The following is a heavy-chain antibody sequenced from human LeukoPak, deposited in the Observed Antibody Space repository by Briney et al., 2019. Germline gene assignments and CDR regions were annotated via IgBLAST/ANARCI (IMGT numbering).Heavy chain of an antibody. Sequence: GGSLRLSCAASGFTFSSYAMSWVRQAPGKGLEWVSAISGSGGSTYYADSVKGRFTISRDNSKNTLYLQMNSLRAEDTAVYYCAKGRSLILWFGRPNDYYYGMDVWGQGTTVTVSS. CDR1: GFTFSSYA. V-gene: IGHV3-23*01. CDR2: ISGSGGST. CDR3: AKGRSLILWFGRPNDYYYGMDV. J-gene: IGHJ6*02. D-gene: IGHD3-10*01.